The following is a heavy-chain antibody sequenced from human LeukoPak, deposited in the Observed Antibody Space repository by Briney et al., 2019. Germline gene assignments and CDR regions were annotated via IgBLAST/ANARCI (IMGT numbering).Heavy chain of an antibody. CDR1: GFTFSSHW. V-gene: IGHV3-7*05. CDR2: IKQDGSEK. J-gene: IGHJ4*02. Sequence: GGSLRLSCAASGFTFSSHWMSWVRQAPGKGLEWVANIKQDGSEKYYVDSVGGRSTISRDNAKNSLSLQMNSLRAEDTAVYFCARDFGPHDYWGQGTLVTVSS. CDR3: ARDFGPHDY. D-gene: IGHD3-10*01.